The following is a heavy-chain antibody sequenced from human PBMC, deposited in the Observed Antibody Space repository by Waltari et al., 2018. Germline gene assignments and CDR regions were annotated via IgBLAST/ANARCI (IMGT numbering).Heavy chain of an antibody. V-gene: IGHV3-23*03. Sequence: EVQLLESGGGLVQPGGSLRLSCAASGFTFSSYAMSWVRQAPGKGLEWVSVIYSGGSTYYADSGKGRFTIARDNSKNTLYLQMNSLRADDTAVYYCAKNSGGEVTPMGYWGQGTLVTVSS. CDR3: AKNSGGEVTPMGY. J-gene: IGHJ4*02. CDR2: IYSGGST. D-gene: IGHD2-21*01. CDR1: GFTFSSYA.